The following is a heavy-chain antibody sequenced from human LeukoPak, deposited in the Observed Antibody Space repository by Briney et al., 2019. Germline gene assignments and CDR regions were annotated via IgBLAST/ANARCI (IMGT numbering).Heavy chain of an antibody. J-gene: IGHJ4*02. V-gene: IGHV3-72*01. CDR2: IRNKANSYTT. CDR1: GFTFSDHY. D-gene: IGHD6-19*01. Sequence: PGGSLRLSCAASGFTFSDHYMDWVRQAPGKGLEWVGRIRNKANSYTTEYAASVKGRFTISRDDSKNSLYLQINSLKIEDTAVYYGARVGSSGWEDYWGQGTLVTVSS. CDR3: ARVGSSGWEDY.